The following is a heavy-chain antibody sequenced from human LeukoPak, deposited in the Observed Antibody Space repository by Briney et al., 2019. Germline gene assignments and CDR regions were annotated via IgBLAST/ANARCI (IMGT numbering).Heavy chain of an antibody. CDR2: ISYDGSNK. Sequence: PGRSLRLSCAASGFTFSSYGMHWVRQAPGKGLEWVAVISYDGSNKYYADSVKGRFTISRDNSKNTLYLQMNSLRAEDTAVYYCAKGLVADAFDIWGQGTMVTVSS. J-gene: IGHJ3*02. D-gene: IGHD3-9*01. CDR1: GFTFSSYG. CDR3: AKGLVADAFDI. V-gene: IGHV3-30*18.